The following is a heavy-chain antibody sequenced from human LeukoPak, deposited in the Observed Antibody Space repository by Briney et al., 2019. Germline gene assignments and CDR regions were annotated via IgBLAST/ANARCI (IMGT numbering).Heavy chain of an antibody. V-gene: IGHV3-7*04. J-gene: IGHJ4*02. Sequence: PGGSLRLSCAAYGFTFSSYSMNWVRQAPGKGLEWVANIKQDGSEKYYVDSVKGRFTISRDNAKNSLYLQMNSLRAEDTAVYYCARGPGFDYWGQGTLVTVSS. CDR2: IKQDGSEK. CDR1: GFTFSSYS. CDR3: ARGPGFDY.